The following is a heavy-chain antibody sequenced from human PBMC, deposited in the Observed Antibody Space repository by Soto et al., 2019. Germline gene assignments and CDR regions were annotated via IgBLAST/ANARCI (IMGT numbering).Heavy chain of an antibody. Sequence: ASVKVSCKASGYTFTSYATHWVRQAPGQRLEWMGWINAGNGYTKYSQKFQGRVTVTRDTSASTAYMELSSLRSEDTAVYYCATAGDDCSTTTCYVIDHWGQGTLVTVSS. V-gene: IGHV1-3*01. D-gene: IGHD2-2*01. CDR1: GYTFTSYA. CDR2: INAGNGYT. J-gene: IGHJ4*02. CDR3: ATAGDDCSTTTCYVIDH.